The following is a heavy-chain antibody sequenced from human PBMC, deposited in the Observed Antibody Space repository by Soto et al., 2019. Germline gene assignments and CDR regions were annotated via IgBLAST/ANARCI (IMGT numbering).Heavy chain of an antibody. V-gene: IGHV1-18*01. CDR1: GYTFTSYG. CDR3: ARDQGAGQYGMDV. J-gene: IGHJ6*02. Sequence: QVQLVQSGAEVKTPGASVKVSCKASGYTFTSYGVSWVRQAPGQGLEWMGWISAYNGDTNYAQKVQGRVTMTTDTXATTTYMELRSLRPDDTAVYYCARDQGAGQYGMDVWGQGTTVTVSS. CDR2: ISAYNGDT.